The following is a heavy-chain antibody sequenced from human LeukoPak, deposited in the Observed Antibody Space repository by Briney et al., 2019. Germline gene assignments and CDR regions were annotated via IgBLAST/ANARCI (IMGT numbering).Heavy chain of an antibody. CDR2: IYYSGST. V-gene: IGHV4-59*08. CDR1: GGSISSYY. Sequence: PSETLSLICTVSGGSISSYYWSWIRQPPGKGLEWIGYIYYSGSTNYNPSLKSRVTISVDTSKNQFSLKLSSVTAADTAVYYCARRAPYSYEWSTLDYWGQGTLVTVSS. D-gene: IGHD2-8*01. CDR3: ARRAPYSYEWSTLDY. J-gene: IGHJ4*02.